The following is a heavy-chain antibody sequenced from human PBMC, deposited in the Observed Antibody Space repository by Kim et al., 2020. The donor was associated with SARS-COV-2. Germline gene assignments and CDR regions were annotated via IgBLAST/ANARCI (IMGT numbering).Heavy chain of an antibody. CDR2: INPSGGST. CDR3: ARGSVVTTDYYYYYGMDV. J-gene: IGHJ6*02. CDR1: GYTFTSYY. Sequence: ASVKVSCKASGYTFTSYYMHWVRQAPGQGLEWMGIINPSGGSTSYAQKFQGRVTMTRDTSTSTVYMELSSLRSEDTAVYYCARGSVVTTDYYYYYGMDVWGQGTTVTVSS. D-gene: IGHD3-22*01. V-gene: IGHV1-46*01.